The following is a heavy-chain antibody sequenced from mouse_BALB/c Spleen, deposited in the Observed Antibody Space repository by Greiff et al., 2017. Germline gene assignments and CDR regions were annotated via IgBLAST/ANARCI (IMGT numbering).Heavy chain of an antibody. J-gene: IGHJ4*01. CDR1: GYSFTSYW. CDR2: IYPGNSDT. V-gene: IGHV1-5*01. CDR3: TRGITTVVEGDYAMDD. Sequence: EVMLVESGTVLARPGASVKMSCKASGYSFTSYWMHWVKQRPGQGLEWIGAIYPGNSDTSYNQKFKGKAKLTAVTSASTAYMELSSLTNEDSAVYYCTRGITTVVEGDYAMDDWGQGTSVTVSS. D-gene: IGHD1-1*01.